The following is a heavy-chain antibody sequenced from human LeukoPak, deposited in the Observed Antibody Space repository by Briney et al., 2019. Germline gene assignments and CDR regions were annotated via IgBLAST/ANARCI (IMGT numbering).Heavy chain of an antibody. D-gene: IGHD2-2*01. CDR1: GGSISSYY. CDR3: ARAAGRGSTSGLDFDY. Sequence: SSETLSLTCTVSGGSISSYYWSWIRQPAGKGLEWLGRIYNSGSTNYNPSLKSRVTMSVDTSKNQFSLKLSSVTAAGTAVYYCARAAGRGSTSGLDFDYWGQGTLVTVSS. J-gene: IGHJ4*02. V-gene: IGHV4-4*07. CDR2: IYNSGST.